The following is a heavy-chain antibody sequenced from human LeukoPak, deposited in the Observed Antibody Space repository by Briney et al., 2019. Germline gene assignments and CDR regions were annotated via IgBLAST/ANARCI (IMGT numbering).Heavy chain of an antibody. D-gene: IGHD6-13*01. J-gene: IGHJ4*02. V-gene: IGHV3-20*04. CDR2: INWNGGST. CDR1: GFTFDDYC. Sequence: GGSLRLACAASGFTFDDYCMSWVRQAPGKGLEWVCGINWNGGSTGYADSVKGRFTISRDNAKNSLYLQMNSLRAEDTALYYCAREYSSSWYVLDYWGQGTLVAVSS. CDR3: AREYSSSWYVLDY.